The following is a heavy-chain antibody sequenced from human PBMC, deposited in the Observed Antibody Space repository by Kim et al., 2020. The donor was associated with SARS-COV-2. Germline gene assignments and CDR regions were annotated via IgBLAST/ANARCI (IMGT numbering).Heavy chain of an antibody. Sequence: GGSLRLSCAASGFTFSNAWMSWVRQAPGKGLEWVGRIKSKTDGGTTDYAAPLKGRFTISRDDSKNTLYLQMNSLKTEDTAVYYCTTGYCSGGSCPTHYFVYWGQRTLVPVSS. CDR2: IKSKTDGGTT. V-gene: IGHV3-15*01. D-gene: IGHD2-15*01. CDR1: GFTFSNAW. J-gene: IGHJ4*02. CDR3: TTGYCSGGSCPTHYFVY.